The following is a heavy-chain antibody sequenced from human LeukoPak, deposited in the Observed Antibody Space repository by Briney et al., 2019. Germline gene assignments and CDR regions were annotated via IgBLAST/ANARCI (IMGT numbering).Heavy chain of an antibody. D-gene: IGHD2-8*01. J-gene: IGHJ4*02. Sequence: ASVKVSCKASDYTFTNYGISWVRQAPGQGLEWMGWISAYNGKTYYAQKFQGRVTVTTDTSTSTAYMDLRSLRSDDTAVYYCARTNLDCKSGVCYDYWGQGAPVTVSS. CDR2: ISAYNGKT. V-gene: IGHV1-18*01. CDR1: DYTFTNYG. CDR3: ARTNLDCKSGVCYDY.